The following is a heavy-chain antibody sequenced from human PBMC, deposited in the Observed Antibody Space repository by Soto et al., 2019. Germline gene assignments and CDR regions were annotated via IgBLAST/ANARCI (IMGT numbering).Heavy chain of an antibody. J-gene: IGHJ6*02. V-gene: IGHV1-2*02. D-gene: IGHD3-10*01. Sequence: ASVKVSCKASGYTFTGYYMHWVRQAPGQGLEWMGWINPNSGGTNYAQKFQGGVTMTRDTSISTAYMELSSLRSEDTAVYYCATDYSGSMVRGEDYYYYGMDVWGQGTTVTVSS. CDR1: GYTFTGYY. CDR3: ATDYSGSMVRGEDYYYYGMDV. CDR2: INPNSGGT.